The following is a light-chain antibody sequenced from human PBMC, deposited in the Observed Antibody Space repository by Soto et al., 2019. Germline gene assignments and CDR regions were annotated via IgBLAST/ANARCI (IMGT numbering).Light chain of an antibody. CDR2: GAS. J-gene: IGKJ3*01. CDR3: QQYGTSFT. Sequence: EIVLTQSPGTLSLSPGSRATLSCRASQSLAGSYLAWYQQKPGQAPRLLTFGASSRAAGIPDRFSGSGSGTDFTLTISRLEPEDFAVYYCQQYGTSFTFGPGTKVDIK. V-gene: IGKV3-20*01. CDR1: QSLAGSY.